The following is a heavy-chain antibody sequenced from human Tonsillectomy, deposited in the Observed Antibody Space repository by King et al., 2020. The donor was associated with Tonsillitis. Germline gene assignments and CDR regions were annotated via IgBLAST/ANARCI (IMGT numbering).Heavy chain of an antibody. D-gene: IGHD3-16*02. CDR3: AKFVSDYVWAGYRPGWWFDT. CDR1: GFTFSSYA. J-gene: IGHJ5*02. Sequence: VQLVESGGGLVQPGGSLRLSCAASGFTFSSYAMSWVRQAPGKGLEWVSAISGSGGSTYYADSVKGRFTISRDNSKNTLYLQMNSLRAEDTAVYYCAKFVSDYVWAGYRPGWWFDTWGQGTLVTVSS. CDR2: ISGSGGST. V-gene: IGHV3-23*04.